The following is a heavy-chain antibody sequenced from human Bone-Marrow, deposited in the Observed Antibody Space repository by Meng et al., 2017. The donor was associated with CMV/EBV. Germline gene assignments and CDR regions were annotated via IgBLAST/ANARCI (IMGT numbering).Heavy chain of an antibody. J-gene: IGHJ6*02. V-gene: IGHV3-11*04. CDR2: ISSSGSTI. CDR3: AKDQNSGYDPDYGMDV. CDR1: GFTFSDYY. D-gene: IGHD5-12*01. Sequence: GESLKISCAASGFTFSDYYMSWIRQAPGKGLEWVSYISSSGSTIYYADSVTGRFTISRDNSKNTLYLHMNGLRTEDTAIYYCAKDQNSGYDPDYGMDVWGQGTTVTVSS.